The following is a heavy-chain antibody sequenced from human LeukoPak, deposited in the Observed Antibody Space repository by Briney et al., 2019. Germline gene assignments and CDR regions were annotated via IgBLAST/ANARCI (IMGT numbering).Heavy chain of an antibody. D-gene: IGHD2-21*02. V-gene: IGHV4-39*02. CDR1: GGSISSSSYY. CDR2: IYYSGST. Sequence: SETLSLTCTVSGGSISSSSYYWGWIRQPPGKGLEWIGSIYYSGSTYYNPSLKSRVTMSIDTSKRHFSLILKSMTAADTAIYYCARGRLHYFSPWGQGTLVTVSS. J-gene: IGHJ4*02. CDR3: ARGRLHYFSP.